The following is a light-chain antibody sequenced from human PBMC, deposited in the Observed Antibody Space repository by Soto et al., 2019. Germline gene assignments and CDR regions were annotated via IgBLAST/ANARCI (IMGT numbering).Light chain of an antibody. J-gene: IGLJ1*01. V-gene: IGLV2-14*01. Sequence: QSVLTQPASVSGCPGQSITISCTGSSTDVGAYNYVSWYQQYPGQAPNLLIYEVSRRPSGFSHRFSGSKSVNTASLTISGLQAEDEAHYYCNSYTTMNTYVFGTGTKVTVL. CDR3: NSYTTMNTYV. CDR1: STDVGAYNY. CDR2: EVS.